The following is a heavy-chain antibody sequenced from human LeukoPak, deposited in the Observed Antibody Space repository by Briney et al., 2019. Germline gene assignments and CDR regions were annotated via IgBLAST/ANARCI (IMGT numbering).Heavy chain of an antibody. D-gene: IGHD5-18*01. J-gene: IGHJ4*02. CDR3: ARHRAGAYSDGFVGYYFDY. Sequence: SETLSLTCTISGGSIRSFYWSWIRQPPGKGLEWIGYFYFSGITNYNPSLKSRVTTSVDTSKNQFSLKLSSLTAADTVVYYCARHRAGAYSDGFVGYYFDYWGQGTLVTVSS. CDR2: FYFSGIT. V-gene: IGHV4-59*08. CDR1: GGSIRSFY.